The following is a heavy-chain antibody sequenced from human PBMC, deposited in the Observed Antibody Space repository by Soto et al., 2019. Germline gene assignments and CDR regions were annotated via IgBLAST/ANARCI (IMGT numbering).Heavy chain of an antibody. D-gene: IGHD1-1*01. Sequence: QVQLVQSGAEERKLRSSVKLSCKASGGSFNGDDISWVRQAPGRGLEWMGGIIPMFGTTSHAQRFKGRVTTIADESTSIVYREVSILASDDTAVYYCARDAKGDTTPLDYWGQGTLVTVSS. J-gene: IGHJ4*02. CDR3: ARDAKGDTTPLDY. CDR1: GGSFNGDD. V-gene: IGHV1-69*01. CDR2: IIPMFGTT.